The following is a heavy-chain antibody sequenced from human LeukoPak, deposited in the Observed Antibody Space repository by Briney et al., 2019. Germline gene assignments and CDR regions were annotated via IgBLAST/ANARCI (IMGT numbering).Heavy chain of an antibody. D-gene: IGHD2-15*01. Sequence: RTSETLSLTCNVSGGSISSSSYYWSWVRQPAGKGLEWIGRIYTSGSTNYNPSLKSRVTMSVDTSKNQFSLKLRSVTAADTAVYYFVRMNRDEFLYYYHYMDVWGKGTTVTVSS. J-gene: IGHJ6*03. V-gene: IGHV4-61*02. CDR3: VRMNRDEFLYYYHYMDV. CDR1: GGSISSSSYY. CDR2: IYTSGST.